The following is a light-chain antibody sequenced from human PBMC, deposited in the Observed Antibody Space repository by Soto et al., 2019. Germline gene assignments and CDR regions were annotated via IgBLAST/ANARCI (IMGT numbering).Light chain of an antibody. Sequence: QPVLTQSPSASAYLGASAKLTCTLSSGHSSYAIAWHQQQPEKGPRYLMKLNSDGRHSKGDGIPDRFSGSSSGAERSLTISSLQSEDEADYYCQTWGTGIQVVCGGGTKLTVL. CDR1: SGHSSYA. CDR2: LNSDGRH. CDR3: QTWGTGIQVV. J-gene: IGLJ2*01. V-gene: IGLV4-69*01.